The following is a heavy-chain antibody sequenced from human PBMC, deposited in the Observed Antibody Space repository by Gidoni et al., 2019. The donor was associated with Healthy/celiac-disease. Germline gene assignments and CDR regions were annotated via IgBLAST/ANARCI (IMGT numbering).Heavy chain of an antibody. J-gene: IGHJ4*02. Sequence: QVQLVESGGGVVQPGRSLRLSCAASGFTFSSYAMHWVRQAPGKGLEWVSVISYDGSNKYYADSVKGRFTISRDNSKNTLYLQMNSLRAEDTAVYYCARRFSSSWYERESTYFDYWGQGTLVTVSS. CDR3: ARRFSSSWYERESTYFDY. CDR2: ISYDGSNK. D-gene: IGHD6-13*01. CDR1: GFTFSSYA. V-gene: IGHV3-30-3*01.